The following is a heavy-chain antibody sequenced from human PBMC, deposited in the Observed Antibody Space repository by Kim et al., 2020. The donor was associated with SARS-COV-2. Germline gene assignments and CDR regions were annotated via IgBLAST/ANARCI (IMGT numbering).Heavy chain of an antibody. CDR1: GYTFTRYS. V-gene: IGHV7-4-1*02. CDR2: INSNTGNP. D-gene: IGHD5-12*01. CDR3: ARDGGYPVDFDY. J-gene: IGHJ4*02. Sequence: ASVKVSCKASGYTFTRYSINWVRQAPGQGLEWMGWINSNTGNPTYAQAQGFTGRFVFSLDTSVSTAYLQISSLKAEDTAVYYCARDGGYPVDFDYWGQGTLVTVSS.